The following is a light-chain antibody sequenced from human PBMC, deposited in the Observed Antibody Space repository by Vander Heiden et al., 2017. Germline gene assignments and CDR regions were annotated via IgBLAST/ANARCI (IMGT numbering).Light chain of an antibody. CDR2: DAA. CDR1: QSVSNN. V-gene: IGKV3-15*01. J-gene: IGKJ2*01. CDR3: QQYNTWPYT. Sequence: EIVLTQSPASLSVSPGGRATLSCRASQSVSNNLAWYHQKPGQAPRLLIFDAASRATGVPARITASGSGTEFSLTISSLQSEDVASFYCQQYNTWPYTFGQGTKLEIK.